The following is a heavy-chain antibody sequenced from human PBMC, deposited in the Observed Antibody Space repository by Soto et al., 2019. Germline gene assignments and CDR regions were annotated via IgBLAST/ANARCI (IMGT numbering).Heavy chain of an antibody. CDR3: ARVFRTSLLGVFWFGEVAVAGPHGNYFDY. CDR1: GGSFSGYY. CDR2: INHSGST. V-gene: IGHV4-34*01. J-gene: IGHJ4*02. D-gene: IGHD6-19*01. Sequence: PSETLSLTCAVYGGSFSGYYWSWIRQPPGKGLEWIGEINHSGSTNYNPSLKSRVTISVDTSKNQFSLKLSSVTAADTAVYYCARVFRTSLLGVFWFGEVAVAGPHGNYFDYWGQGTLVTVSS.